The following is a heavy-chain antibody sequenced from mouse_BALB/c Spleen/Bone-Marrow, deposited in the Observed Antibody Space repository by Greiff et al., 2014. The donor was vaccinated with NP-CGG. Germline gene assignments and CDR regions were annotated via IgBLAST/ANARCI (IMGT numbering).Heavy chain of an antibody. CDR2: IYPGDGDT. CDR3: ARVRNWADY. D-gene: IGHD4-1*01. J-gene: IGHJ2*01. Sequence: VKLMESGAELVRPGSSVKISCKASGYAFSSYWMNCVKQRPGQGLEWIGQIYPGDGDTNYNGKFKGKATLTADKFSSTAYMQLSSLTSEDSAVYFCARVRNWADYWGQGTTLTVSS. V-gene: IGHV1-80*01. CDR1: GYAFSSYW.